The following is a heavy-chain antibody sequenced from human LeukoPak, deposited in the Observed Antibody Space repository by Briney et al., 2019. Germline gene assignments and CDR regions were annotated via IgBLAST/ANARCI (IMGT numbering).Heavy chain of an antibody. D-gene: IGHD4-17*01. V-gene: IGHV3-21*01. CDR1: GFTFSSYS. Sequence: GGSLRLSCAASGFTFSSYSMNWVRQAPGKGLEWVSSISSSSSYIYYADSVKGRFTISRDNAKNSLYLQMNSLRAEDTAVYYCAGEDDYGDYVYAFDIWGQGTMVTVSS. J-gene: IGHJ3*02. CDR3: AGEDDYGDYVYAFDI. CDR2: ISSSSSYI.